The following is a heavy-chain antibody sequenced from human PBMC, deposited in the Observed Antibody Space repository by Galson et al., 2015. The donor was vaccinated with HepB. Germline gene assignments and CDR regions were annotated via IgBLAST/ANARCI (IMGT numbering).Heavy chain of an antibody. V-gene: IGHV5-51*01. Sequence: QSGAEVTKPGESLKISCRTSGYSFATKWIGWVRQMPGKGLEWMGLIHPGDSDTRYSPSFQGQVTIAADKSINIAYLQWSSLKASDTATYYCVRQEIGSFDYWGQGTLVTVSS. CDR3: VRQEIGSFDY. CDR1: GYSFATKW. D-gene: IGHD1-1*01. J-gene: IGHJ4*02. CDR2: IHPGDSDT.